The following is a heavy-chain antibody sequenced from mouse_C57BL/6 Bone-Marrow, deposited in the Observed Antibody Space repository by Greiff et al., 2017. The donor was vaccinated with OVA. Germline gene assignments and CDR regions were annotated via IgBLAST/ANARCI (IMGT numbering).Heavy chain of an antibody. V-gene: IGHV1-26*01. D-gene: IGHD1-1*01. CDR3: ARGGVYYGSSYWYFDV. Sequence: EVQLQQSGPELVKPGASVKISCKASGYTFTDYYMNWVKQSHGKSLEWIGDINPNNGGTSYNQKFKGKATLTVDKSSSTAYMELRSLTSEDSAVYYCARGGVYYGSSYWYFDVWGTGTTVTVSS. CDR2: INPNNGGT. CDR1: GYTFTDYY. J-gene: IGHJ1*03.